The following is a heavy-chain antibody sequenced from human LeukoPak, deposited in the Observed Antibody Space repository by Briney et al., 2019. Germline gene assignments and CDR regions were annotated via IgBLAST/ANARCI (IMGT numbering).Heavy chain of an antibody. J-gene: IGHJ4*02. CDR3: ARGGPGAYFDY. Sequence: GGSLRLSCVVSGFTFSTYWMHWVRQAPGKGLVWVSRINGDGGETTYGDSVKGRFTISRDNAKNTLFLQMNSLRAEDTAVFYCARGGPGAYFDYWGQGTLVTVSS. CDR1: GFTFSTYW. D-gene: IGHD1-14*01. CDR2: INGDGGET. V-gene: IGHV3-74*01.